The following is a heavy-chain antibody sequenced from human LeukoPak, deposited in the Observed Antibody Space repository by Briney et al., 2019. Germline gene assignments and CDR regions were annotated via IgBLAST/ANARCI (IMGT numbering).Heavy chain of an antibody. J-gene: IGHJ4*02. D-gene: IGHD3-10*01. CDR2: IYYSGST. Sequence: SETLSLTCTVSGGSISSSSYYWGWVRQPPGKGLEWIGTIYYSGSTYYSPSLKSRVSISVDTSRNQFSLKLRSVTAADTAVYYCASMSQPSESFDLWGQGTLVTVSS. V-gene: IGHV4-39*07. CDR3: ASMSQPSESFDL. CDR1: GGSISSSSYY.